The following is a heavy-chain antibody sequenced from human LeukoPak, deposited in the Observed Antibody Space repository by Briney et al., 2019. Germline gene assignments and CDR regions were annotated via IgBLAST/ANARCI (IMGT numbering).Heavy chain of an antibody. V-gene: IGHV3-21*01. CDR1: GFTFSSYS. D-gene: IGHD3-22*01. CDR2: ISSSSSYI. J-gene: IGHJ3*02. CDR3: ARGRRPYYYDSRGYYGAFDI. Sequence: GGSLRLSCAASGFTFSSYSMNWVRQAPGKGLEWVSSISSSSSYIYYADSVKGRFTISRDNAKNSLYLQMNSLRAEDTAVYYCARGRRPYYYDSRGYYGAFDIWGQGTMVTVSS.